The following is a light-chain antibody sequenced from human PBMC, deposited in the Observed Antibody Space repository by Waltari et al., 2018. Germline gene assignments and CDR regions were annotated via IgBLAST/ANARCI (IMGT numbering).Light chain of an antibody. CDR1: QTVTNN. J-gene: IGKJ2*01. CDR2: DAS. V-gene: IGKV3D-15*01. Sequence: IVLTQSPATLSVSPGGSATLTCRASQTVTNNLAWYQEKPGQSPRLLIHDASTRATGIAARFSASGYGRQFTLTISRLQSEDVAIYYCQQYSTWFYTFGQGTKLEI. CDR3: QQYSTWFYT.